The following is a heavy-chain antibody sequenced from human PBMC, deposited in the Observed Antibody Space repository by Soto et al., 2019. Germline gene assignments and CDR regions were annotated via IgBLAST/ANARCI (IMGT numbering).Heavy chain of an antibody. J-gene: IGHJ4*02. CDR1: GFTFSGYS. V-gene: IGHV3-48*01. Sequence: EVQLVESGGGLVQPGGSLRLSCAASGFTFSGYSLNWVRQAPGKGLEWVSYISGTSSTTYYADSVEGRFTISRDNAKTSLYLQMNSLRAEDTAVYYCARDRAEDYWGQGTLVTVSS. CDR3: ARDRAEDY. CDR2: ISGTSSTT.